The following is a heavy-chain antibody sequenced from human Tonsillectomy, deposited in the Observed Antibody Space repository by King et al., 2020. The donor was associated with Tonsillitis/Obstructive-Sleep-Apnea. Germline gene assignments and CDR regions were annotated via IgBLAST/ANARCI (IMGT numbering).Heavy chain of an antibody. J-gene: IGHJ3*02. V-gene: IGHV3-15*07. CDR3: TTGCSVVVTATRAFDI. D-gene: IGHD2-21*02. Sequence: VQLVASGGGLVKPGGSLRLSCAASGFTFSSAWMNWVRQAPGKGLEWVGRIKSKTDGGTTVYAAPVEGRFTVSRDDSKNTLYLQLNSLKTEDTAVYYCTTGCSVVVTATRAFDIWGQGTMVTVSS. CDR2: IKSKTDGGTT. CDR1: GFTFSSAW.